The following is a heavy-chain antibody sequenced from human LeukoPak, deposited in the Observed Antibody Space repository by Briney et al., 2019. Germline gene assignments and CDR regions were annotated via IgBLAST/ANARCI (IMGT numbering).Heavy chain of an antibody. CDR3: ARGFCSGGSCYLFDS. V-gene: IGHV4-4*07. CDR1: GGSISGSY. J-gene: IGHJ4*02. CDR2: IYSSGST. Sequence: SETLSLTCTVSGGSISGSYWSWIRPPAGKGLEWIGRIYSSGSTSYNPSLKSRVTMSVDTSKSQVSLKLNSVTAADTAVYYCARGFCSGGSCYLFDSWGQGTLVTVSS. D-gene: IGHD2-15*01.